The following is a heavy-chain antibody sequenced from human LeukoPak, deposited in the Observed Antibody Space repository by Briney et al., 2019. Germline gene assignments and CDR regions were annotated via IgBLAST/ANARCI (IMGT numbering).Heavy chain of an antibody. D-gene: IGHD6-19*01. J-gene: IGHJ4*02. CDR3: ARHTTVAGGRYFHY. CDR2: ISGSGRDI. Sequence: GGSLRLSCAAFGFTFRPYDMSWVRQAPGKGPEWVAGISGSGRDIHYADSVRGRFTISSDTSKTTLYLQINSLRAEDTAIYYCARHTTVAGGRYFHYWGQGTMVTVSS. CDR1: GFTFRPYD. V-gene: IGHV3-23*01.